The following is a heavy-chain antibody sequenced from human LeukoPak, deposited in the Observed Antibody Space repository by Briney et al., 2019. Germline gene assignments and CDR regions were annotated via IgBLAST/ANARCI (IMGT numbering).Heavy chain of an antibody. CDR2: ISVNNGDT. V-gene: IGHV1-18*01. CDR3: ATATQPRGYFLH. D-gene: IGHD2-2*01. Sequence: ASVKVSCKASGYTFTTYTLPWVRQAPGQSLEWMGWISVNNGDTNYAQSFQDRVTVTRDTSTNTAYLELRSLRSDDTAIIYCATATQPRGYFLHWGQGTLVTVSS. CDR1: GYTFTTYT. J-gene: IGHJ1*01.